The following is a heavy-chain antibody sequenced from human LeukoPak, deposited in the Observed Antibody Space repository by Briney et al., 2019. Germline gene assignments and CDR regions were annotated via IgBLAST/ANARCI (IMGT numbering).Heavy chain of an antibody. D-gene: IGHD2-2*01. CDR2: IYTSGST. Sequence: PSETLSLTCTVSGGSISSYYGSWIRQPAGKGLEWIGRIYTSGSTNYNPSLKSRVTMSVDTSKNQFSLKLSSVTAADTAVYYCATGVVPAAMDEYYYYYGMDVWGQGTTVTVSS. CDR1: GGSISSYY. J-gene: IGHJ6*02. V-gene: IGHV4-4*07. CDR3: ATGVVPAAMDEYYYYYGMDV.